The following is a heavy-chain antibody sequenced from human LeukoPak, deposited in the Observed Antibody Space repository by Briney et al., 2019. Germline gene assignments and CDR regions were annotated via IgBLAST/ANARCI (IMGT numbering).Heavy chain of an antibody. Sequence: QAGGSLRLSCAASGFTFSSYAMSWVRQAPGTGLEWVSAISGSGSNTYHADSVKGRFTISRDNSKNTLYLQMNSLRAEDTAVYYCARRGDGGRSFDYWGQGTLVTVSS. J-gene: IGHJ4*02. CDR2: ISGSGSNT. D-gene: IGHD4-23*01. CDR3: ARRGDGGRSFDY. V-gene: IGHV3-23*01. CDR1: GFTFSSYA.